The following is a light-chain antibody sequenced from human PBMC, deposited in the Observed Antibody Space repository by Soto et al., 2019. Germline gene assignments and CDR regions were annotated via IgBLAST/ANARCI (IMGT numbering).Light chain of an antibody. CDR2: DDD. J-gene: IGLJ1*01. CDR1: SSNIGGNS. V-gene: IGLV1-51*01. Sequence: QSVLRHPPDVSAAPGQKVAISCSGSSSNIGGNSVSWYQQLPGTAPKLLIYDDDKRPSGIPDRFSGSKSGTSATLGITGFQTGDEADYYCGSWDSSLSDYVFGTGTKVTVL. CDR3: GSWDSSLSDYV.